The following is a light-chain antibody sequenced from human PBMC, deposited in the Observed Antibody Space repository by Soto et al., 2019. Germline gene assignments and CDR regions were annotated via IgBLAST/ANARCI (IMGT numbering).Light chain of an antibody. CDR2: AAS. CDR1: QSISNY. V-gene: IGKV1-39*01. CDR3: QQSYTTPRT. Sequence: DIQMTQSPSSLSASVGDRVTITCRASQSISNYLNWYQQKPGKAPKLLIYAASSLQSGVPSRFSGSGSGTDFTLTISSLQPEEFATYYCQQSYTTPRTVGQGTKVEVK. J-gene: IGKJ1*01.